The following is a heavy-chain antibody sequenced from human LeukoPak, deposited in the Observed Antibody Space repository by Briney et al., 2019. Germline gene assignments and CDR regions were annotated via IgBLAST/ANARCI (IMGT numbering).Heavy chain of an antibody. J-gene: IGHJ3*02. CDR3: ASPYCSGGTCYAHDAFDI. CDR2: ISVYNGNT. D-gene: IGHD2-15*01. Sequence: ASVKVSCKASGYTFTSYGISWVRQAPGQGLEWMGWISVYNGNTNYARKLQGRVTMTTDTSTSTAYMELRSLRSDDTAVHYCASPYCSGGTCYAHDAFDIWGQGTMVTVSS. CDR1: GYTFTSYG. V-gene: IGHV1-18*01.